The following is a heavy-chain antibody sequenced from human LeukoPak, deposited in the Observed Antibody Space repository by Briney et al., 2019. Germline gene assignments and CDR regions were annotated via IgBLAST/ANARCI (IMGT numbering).Heavy chain of an antibody. V-gene: IGHV3-30*04. CDR1: GFTFSSYA. CDR3: ANSRVVAAAHFDS. CDR2: MSSDRTER. D-gene: IGHD2-15*01. Sequence: PGKSLRLSCAASGFTFSSYALHWVRQAPGRGLEWVAVMSSDRTERYYADSVKGRFTISRDNSKNTMYLQMNSLTVQDAAVYYGANSRVVAAAHFDSWGREPWSPSPQ. J-gene: IGHJ4*02.